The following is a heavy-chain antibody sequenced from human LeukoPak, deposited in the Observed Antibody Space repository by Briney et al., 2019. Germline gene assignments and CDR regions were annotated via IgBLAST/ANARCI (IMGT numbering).Heavy chain of an antibody. V-gene: IGHV3-9*01. J-gene: IGHJ4*02. CDR2: ISWNSGAI. D-gene: IGHD6-6*01. Sequence: GGSLRLSCAASGFTFDDYAIHWVRQVPGKGLEWVSGISWNSGAIGYADSVKGRFTISRDNAKKSVYLQMNSLRAEDTAVYYCAKDLGGYSSSVRGASHWGQGTLVTVSS. CDR3: AKDLGGYSSSVRGASH. CDR1: GFTFDDYA.